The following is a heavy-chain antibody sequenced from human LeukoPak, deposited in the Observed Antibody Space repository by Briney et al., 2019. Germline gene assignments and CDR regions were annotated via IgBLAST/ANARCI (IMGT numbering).Heavy chain of an antibody. V-gene: IGHV3-30*02. J-gene: IGHJ4*02. CDR1: GFTFSSYG. CDR2: IRYDGSNK. CDR3: AKERGYVYGIY. Sequence: PGGSLRLSCTASGFTFSSYGMHWVRQAPGKGLEWVAFIRYDGSNKYYADSMKGRFTISRDNSKNTLYLQMNSLRAEDTAVYYCAKERGYVYGIYWGEGTLVTVSS. D-gene: IGHD5/OR15-5a*01.